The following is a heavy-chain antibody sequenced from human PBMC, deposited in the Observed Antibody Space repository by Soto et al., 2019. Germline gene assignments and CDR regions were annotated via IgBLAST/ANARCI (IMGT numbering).Heavy chain of an antibody. CDR3: AKGPVAGVDYYYYGMDV. CDR2: ISGSGGST. CDR1: GFTFSSYA. D-gene: IGHD6-19*01. V-gene: IGHV3-23*01. Sequence: EVQLLESGGGLVQPGGSLRLSCAATGFTFSSYAMSWVRQAPGKGLEWVSAISGSGGSTYYADSVKGRFTISRDNSKNTLYLQMNSLRVEDTAVYYCAKGPVAGVDYYYYGMDVWGQGTTVTVSS. J-gene: IGHJ6*02.